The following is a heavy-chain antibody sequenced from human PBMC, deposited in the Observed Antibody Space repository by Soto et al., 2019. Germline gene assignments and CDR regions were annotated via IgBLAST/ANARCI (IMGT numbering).Heavy chain of an antibody. CDR2: IYHTGTT. CDR1: GGSINSGGYS. J-gene: IGHJ5*02. V-gene: IGHV4-30-2*01. CDR3: GRGVNCYDSSGSSWFDH. Sequence: PSETLSLTCTVSGGSINSGGYSWTWIRQPPGKGLECIGFIYHTGTTYYNPSLKSRVTISVDRSKNQFSLKLNSVTAADTAVYYCGRGVNCYDSSGSSWFDHWGQGAXVTV. D-gene: IGHD3-22*01.